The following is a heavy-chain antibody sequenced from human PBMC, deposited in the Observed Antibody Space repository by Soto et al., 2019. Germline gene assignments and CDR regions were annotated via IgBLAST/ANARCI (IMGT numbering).Heavy chain of an antibody. CDR1: GGTFSSYT. CDR3: ASSRIRDYYGSSGYPLSFDY. J-gene: IGHJ4*02. Sequence: QVQLVQSGAEVKKPGSSVMVSCKASGGTFSSYTISWVRQAPGQGLEWMGRIIPILGIANYAQKFQGRVTITADKSTSTASMELRSLRSEDTAVYYCASSRIRDYYGSSGYPLSFDYWGQGTLVTVSS. D-gene: IGHD3-22*01. V-gene: IGHV1-69*02. CDR2: IIPILGIA.